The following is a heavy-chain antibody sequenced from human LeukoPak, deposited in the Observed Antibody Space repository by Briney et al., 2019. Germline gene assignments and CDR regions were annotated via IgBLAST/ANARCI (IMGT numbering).Heavy chain of an antibody. CDR2: ISGSGGST. CDR3: ARGGLFSNFDC. Sequence: PGGSLRLSCVGSGFTSIAYALTWARQAPGKGLEWVSAISGSGGSTYYADSVKGRFTLSRDNSKNTLYLQMNSLRAEDTAVYYCARGGLFSNFDCWGQGTLVTVSS. J-gene: IGHJ4*02. D-gene: IGHD2-15*01. V-gene: IGHV3-23*01. CDR1: GFTSIAYA.